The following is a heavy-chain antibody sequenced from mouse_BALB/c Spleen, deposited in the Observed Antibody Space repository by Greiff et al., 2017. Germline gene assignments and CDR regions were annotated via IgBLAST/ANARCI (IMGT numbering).Heavy chain of an antibody. V-gene: IGHV5-6-5*01. CDR1: GFTFSSYA. D-gene: IGHD2-2*01. Sequence: EVKLVESGGGLVKPGGSLKLSCAASGFTFSSYAMSWVRQTPEKRLEWVASISSGGSTYYPDSVKGRFTISRDNARNILYLQMSSLRSEDTAMYYCARGGYGYDENWFAYWGQGTLVTVSA. J-gene: IGHJ3*01. CDR3: ARGGYGYDENWFAY. CDR2: ISSGGST.